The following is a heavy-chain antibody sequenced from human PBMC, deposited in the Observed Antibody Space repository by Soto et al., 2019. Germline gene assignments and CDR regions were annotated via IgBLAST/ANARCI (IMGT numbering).Heavy chain of an antibody. D-gene: IGHD4-17*01. CDR3: ARSRPDYGDYSEECYFDY. CDR1: GYTFTSYG. V-gene: IGHV1-18*01. J-gene: IGHJ4*02. Sequence: ASVKVSCKASGYTFTSYGISWVRQAPGQGLEWMGWISAYNGNTNYAQKLQGRVTMTTDTSTSTAYMELRSLRSDDTAVYYCARSRPDYGDYSEECYFDYWGQGTLVTVS. CDR2: ISAYNGNT.